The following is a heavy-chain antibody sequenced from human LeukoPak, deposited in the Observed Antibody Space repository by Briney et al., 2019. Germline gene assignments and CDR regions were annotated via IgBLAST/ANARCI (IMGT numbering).Heavy chain of an antibody. CDR1: GFTFDDYA. CDR2: ISWNSGSI. J-gene: IGHJ5*02. D-gene: IGHD3-22*01. V-gene: IGHV3-9*01. CDR3: AKDITSAYYDSSGYPS. Sequence: PGGSLRLSCAASGFTFDDYAMHWVRQAPGKGLEWVSGISWNSGSIGYADSVKGRFTISRDNAKNSLYLQMNSLRAEDTALYYCAKDITSAYYDSSGYPSWGQGTLVTVSS.